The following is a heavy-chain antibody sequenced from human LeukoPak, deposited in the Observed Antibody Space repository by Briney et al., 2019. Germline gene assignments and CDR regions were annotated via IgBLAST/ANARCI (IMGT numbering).Heavy chain of an antibody. CDR2: INQDGSEK. J-gene: IGHJ4*02. Sequence: GGSLRLSCAASGFTFSSYWMNWVRQAPGKGLEWVANINQDGSEKYYVDSVKGRFTISRDNAKNSLSLQMNSLRAEDTAVYYCARPYYYSSGSLPYWGQGTLVTVSS. CDR3: ARPYYYSSGSLPY. CDR1: GFTFSSYW. D-gene: IGHD3-10*01. V-gene: IGHV3-7*01.